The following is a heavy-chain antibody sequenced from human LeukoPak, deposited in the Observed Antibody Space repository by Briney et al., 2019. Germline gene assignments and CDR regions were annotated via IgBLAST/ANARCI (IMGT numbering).Heavy chain of an antibody. Sequence: SETLSLTCTVSGGSISSYYWSWIRQPAGKGLEWIGRTYTSGSTNYNPSLKSRVTMSVDTSKNQFSLKLSSVTAADTAVYYCARGLDYGDYGGFDPWGQGTLITVSS. D-gene: IGHD4-17*01. CDR2: TYTSGST. V-gene: IGHV4-4*07. J-gene: IGHJ5*02. CDR3: ARGLDYGDYGGFDP. CDR1: GGSISSYY.